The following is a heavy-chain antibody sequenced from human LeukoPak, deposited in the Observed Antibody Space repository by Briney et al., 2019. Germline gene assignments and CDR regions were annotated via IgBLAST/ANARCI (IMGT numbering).Heavy chain of an antibody. CDR2: IKQDGSEK. J-gene: IGHJ3*02. CDR1: GFTFSSYW. D-gene: IGHD3-22*01. Sequence: PGGSLRLSCAASGFTFSSYWMSWVRQAPGKGLEWVANIKQDGSEKYYVDSVKGRFTISRDNAKNSLYLQMNSLRAEDTAVYYCARTRYYYDSSGYPDDAFDIWGQGTMVTVSS. V-gene: IGHV3-7*01. CDR3: ARTRYYYDSSGYPDDAFDI.